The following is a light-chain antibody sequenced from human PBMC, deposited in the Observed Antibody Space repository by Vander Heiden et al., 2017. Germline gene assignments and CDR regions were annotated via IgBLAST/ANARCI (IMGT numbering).Light chain of an antibody. J-gene: IGKJ3*01. Sequence: DNVITSSPVSLPVAPGEPPPLSCRASQRLQHRNAANSLDGSLQHPVQSPQLLIQWGSNRATGVPDRFSGSGSGTDFTLTITRVEAEDVGVYYCLQDIQTPPTFGPGTKVDIK. V-gene: IGKV2-28*01. CDR2: WGS. CDR3: LQDIQTPPT. CDR1: QRLQHRNAANS.